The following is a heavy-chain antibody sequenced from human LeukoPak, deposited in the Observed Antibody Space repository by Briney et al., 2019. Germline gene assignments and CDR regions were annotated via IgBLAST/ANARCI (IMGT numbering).Heavy chain of an antibody. V-gene: IGHV1-8*02. CDR3: AAGSTDSYYYMDV. Sequence: ASVKVSCKASGYTFTSYDINWVRQATGQGLEWMGWMNPNSGNTSYAQKFQGRVTMTRDMSTSTVYMELSSLRSEDTAVYYCAAGSTDSYYYMDVWGKGTTVTVSS. D-gene: IGHD2-21*02. CDR1: GYTFTSYD. CDR2: MNPNSGNT. J-gene: IGHJ6*03.